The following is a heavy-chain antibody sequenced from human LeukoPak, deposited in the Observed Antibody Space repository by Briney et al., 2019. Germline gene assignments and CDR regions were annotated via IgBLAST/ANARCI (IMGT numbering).Heavy chain of an antibody. CDR2: IYSGGST. CDR3: ARDYYDSSGYYWGAFDI. Sequence: PGGSLRLSCAASGFTVSSNYMSWVRQAPGKGLEWVSVIYSGGSTYYADSVKGRFTISRDNSKNTLYLQMSSLRAEDTAVYYCARDYYDSSGYYWGAFDIWGQGTMVTVSS. V-gene: IGHV3-53*01. J-gene: IGHJ3*02. D-gene: IGHD3-22*01. CDR1: GFTVSSNY.